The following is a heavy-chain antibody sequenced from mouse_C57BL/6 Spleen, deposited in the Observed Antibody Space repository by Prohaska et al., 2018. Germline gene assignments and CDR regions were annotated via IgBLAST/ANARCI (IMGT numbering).Heavy chain of an antibody. V-gene: IGHV1-22*01. CDR3: ARAIYYYGSSPYYYAMDY. Sequence: HGKSLEWIGYINPNNGGTSYNQKFKGKATLTVNKSSSTAYMELRSLTSEDSAVYYCARAIYYYGSSPYYYAMDYWGQGTSVTVSS. CDR2: INPNNGGT. J-gene: IGHJ4*01. D-gene: IGHD1-1*01.